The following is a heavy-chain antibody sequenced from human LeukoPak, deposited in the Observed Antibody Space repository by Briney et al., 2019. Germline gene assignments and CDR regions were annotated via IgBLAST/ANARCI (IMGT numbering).Heavy chain of an antibody. J-gene: IGHJ4*02. V-gene: IGHV4-59*08. CDR3: ARRGYCSGVSCYSFDY. Sequence: SETLSLTCTVSGGSISSYYWSWIRQPPGKVLEWIGYIYYSGSTSYNPSLKSRTTISVDTSKNQFSLKLTSVTAADTAVYYCARRGYCSGVSCYSFDYWGQGTLVTVSS. CDR2: IYYSGST. D-gene: IGHD2-15*01. CDR1: GGSISSYY.